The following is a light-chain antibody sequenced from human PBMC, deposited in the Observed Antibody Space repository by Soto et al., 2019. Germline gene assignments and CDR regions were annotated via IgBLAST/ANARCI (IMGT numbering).Light chain of an antibody. CDR2: EVS. Sequence: QSALTQPASVSGSPGQSITISCTGTSSDVGGYNYVSWYQQHPGKAPKLMIYEVSNRPSGVSNRFSGSKSGNTASLTISGLQAEDEGDDYCSSYTSSSTLALFGGGTKLTVL. V-gene: IGLV2-14*01. CDR3: SSYTSSSTLAL. CDR1: SSDVGGYNY. J-gene: IGLJ2*01.